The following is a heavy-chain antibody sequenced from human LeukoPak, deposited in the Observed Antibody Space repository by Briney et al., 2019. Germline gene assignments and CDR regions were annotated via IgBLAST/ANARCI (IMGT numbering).Heavy chain of an antibody. CDR3: ARDQNRVVVEHHWFDP. D-gene: IGHD2-15*01. Sequence: SVKVSCKASGGTFSSYAISWVRQAPGQGLEWMGGIIPIFGTANYAQKFQGRVTITADESTSTAYMELSSLRSEDTAVYYCARDQNRVVVEHHWFDPWGQGTLVTVSS. CDR1: GGTFSSYA. J-gene: IGHJ5*02. CDR2: IIPIFGTA. V-gene: IGHV1-69*13.